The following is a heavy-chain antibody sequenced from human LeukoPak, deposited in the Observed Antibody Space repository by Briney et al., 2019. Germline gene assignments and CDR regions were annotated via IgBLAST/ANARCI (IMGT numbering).Heavy chain of an antibody. V-gene: IGHV1-58*01. D-gene: IGHD3-16*01. CDR1: GFTSTNLA. CDR2: IIVGSGAT. J-gene: IGHJ4*02. CDR3: AADLSNPRMGASYLDS. Sequence: GTSVKVSCKASGFTSTNLAVQWVRQARGQRLEWIGWIIVGSGATKCAQDFQERVTITRDLSTSTLYMELRSLTSEDTAVYYCAADLSNPRMGASYLDSWGQGTLVTVSS.